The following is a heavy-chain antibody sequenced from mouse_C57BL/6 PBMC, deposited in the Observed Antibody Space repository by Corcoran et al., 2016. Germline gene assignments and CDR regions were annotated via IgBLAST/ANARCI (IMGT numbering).Heavy chain of an antibody. D-gene: IGHD4-1*01. J-gene: IGHJ1*03. V-gene: IGHV3-6*01. Sequence: DVQLQESGPGLVKPSQSLSLTCSVTGYSITSGYYWNWIRQFPGNKLEWMGYISYDGSNNYNPSLKNRISITRDTSKNQFFLKLNSVTTEDTATYYCARGWDGWYFDVWGTGTTVTVSS. CDR2: ISYDGSN. CDR1: GYSITSGYY. CDR3: ARGWDGWYFDV.